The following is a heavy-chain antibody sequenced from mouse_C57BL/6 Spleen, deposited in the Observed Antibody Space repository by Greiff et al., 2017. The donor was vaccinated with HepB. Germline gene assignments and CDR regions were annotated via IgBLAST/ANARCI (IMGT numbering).Heavy chain of an antibody. Sequence: EVKLVESGGGLVKPGGSLKLSCAASGFTFSDYGMHWVRQAPEKGLEWVAYISSGSSTNYYADTVKGRFTISRDNAKNTLFLQMTSLRSENTAMYYCARPYDSAMDYWGQGTSVTVSS. V-gene: IGHV5-17*01. D-gene: IGHD2-4*01. J-gene: IGHJ4*01. CDR2: ISSGSSTN. CDR3: ARPYDSAMDY. CDR1: GFTFSDYG.